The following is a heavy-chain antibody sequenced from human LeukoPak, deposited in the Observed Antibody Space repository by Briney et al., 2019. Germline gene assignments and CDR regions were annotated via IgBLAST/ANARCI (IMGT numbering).Heavy chain of an antibody. CDR2: INHSGST. J-gene: IGHJ4*02. V-gene: IGHV4-34*01. CDR1: GGSFSGYY. Sequence: PSETLSLTCAVYGGSFSGYYWRWIRQPPGKGLEWIGEINHSGSTNYNPSLKSRVTISVDTSKNQFSLKLSSVTAADTAVYYCARGAPLTTVTNFDYWGQGTLVTVSS. D-gene: IGHD4-17*01. CDR3: ARGAPLTTVTNFDY.